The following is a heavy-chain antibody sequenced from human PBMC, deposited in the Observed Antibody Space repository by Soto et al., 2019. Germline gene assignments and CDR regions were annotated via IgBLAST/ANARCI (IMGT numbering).Heavy chain of an antibody. CDR3: ARALILTGYYIHDAFDI. D-gene: IGHD3-9*01. V-gene: IGHV4-59*08. CDR2: MYNSGST. Sequence: PSETLSLTCTVSGGSISSYYWSWIRQPPGKGLEWIGFMYNSGSTHYNPSQKSRVTISLDTSKNQLSMKLRSVTAADTAVYYCARALILTGYYIHDAFDIWGQGTMVT. CDR1: GGSISSYY. J-gene: IGHJ3*02.